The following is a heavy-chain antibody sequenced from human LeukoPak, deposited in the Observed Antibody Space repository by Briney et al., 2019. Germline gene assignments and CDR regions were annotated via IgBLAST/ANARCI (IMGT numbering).Heavy chain of an antibody. D-gene: IGHD3-22*01. CDR3: AKRGVVIRVILVGFHKEAYYFDS. Sequence: GGSLRLSCAVSGITLSNYGMSWVRQAPGKGLEWVAGISGSGGGTNYADSVKGRFTISRDSPKNTLYLQMNSLRAEDTAVYFCAKRGVVIRVILVGFHKEAYYFDSWGQGALATVSS. CDR1: GITLSNYG. J-gene: IGHJ4*02. V-gene: IGHV3-23*01. CDR2: ISGSGGGT.